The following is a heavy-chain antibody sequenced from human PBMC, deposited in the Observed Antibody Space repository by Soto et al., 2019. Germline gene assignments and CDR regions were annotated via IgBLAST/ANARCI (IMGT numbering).Heavy chain of an antibody. J-gene: IGHJ3*02. D-gene: IGHD2-15*01. Sequence: QVQLVQSGAEVKKPGSSVKVSCKASGGTFSSYAISWVRQAPGQGLEWMGGIIPIFGTANYAQKFQGRVTITAAESTSTAYMELSSLRSEDTAVYYCARGCSGGSCYRRDAFDIWGQGTMVTVSS. V-gene: IGHV1-69*01. CDR3: ARGCSGGSCYRRDAFDI. CDR1: GGTFSSYA. CDR2: IIPIFGTA.